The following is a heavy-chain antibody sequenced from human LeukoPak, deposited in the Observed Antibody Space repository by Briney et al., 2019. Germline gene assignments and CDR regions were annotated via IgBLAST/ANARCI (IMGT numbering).Heavy chain of an antibody. Sequence: SETLSLTCAVYGGSFTGYYWSWIRQSPGKGLQWIAEVNHRGDTNYNPSVKGRVAISVDTSKNQFSLKVTSLTAADTAVYYCARGPTISETGYFDYWGQGTLVTVSS. CDR1: GGSFTGYY. J-gene: IGHJ4*03. D-gene: IGHD1-1*01. CDR2: VNHRGDT. V-gene: IGHV4-34*01. CDR3: ARGPTISETGYFDY.